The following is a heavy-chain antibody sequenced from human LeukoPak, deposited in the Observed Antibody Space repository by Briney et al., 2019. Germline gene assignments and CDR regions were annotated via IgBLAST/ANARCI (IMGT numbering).Heavy chain of an antibody. CDR2: IYSGDNT. CDR3: ARGAITAACPLDY. V-gene: IGHV3-53*01. J-gene: IGHJ4*02. D-gene: IGHD6-6*01. Sequence: QSGGSLRLSCAASGITVTSAYMSWVRQASGKGLEWVSVIYSGDNTYYADSVKGRFTISRDNSKNMVYLQMNSLRAEDTAVYYCARGAITAACPLDYWGQGTLVTVSS. CDR1: GITVTSAY.